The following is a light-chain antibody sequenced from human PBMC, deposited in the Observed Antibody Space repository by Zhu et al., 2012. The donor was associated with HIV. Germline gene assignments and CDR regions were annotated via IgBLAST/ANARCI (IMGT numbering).Light chain of an antibody. CDR1: QSVSSSY. V-gene: IGKV3-20*01. J-gene: IGKJ3*01. CDR2: AAS. CDR3: QQCATSPLA. Sequence: EIVLTQSPGTLSLSPGERATLSCRASQSVSSSYLAWYQQKPGQAPRLLIYAASSRATGIPDRFSGSGSGTDFTLTISRLEPEDFAVYYCQQCATSPLAFGPGTKVDI.